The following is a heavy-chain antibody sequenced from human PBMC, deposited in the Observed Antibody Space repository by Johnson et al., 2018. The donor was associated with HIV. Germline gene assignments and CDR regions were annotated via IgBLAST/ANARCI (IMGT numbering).Heavy chain of an antibody. Sequence: VQLVESGGGVVQPGRSLRLSCGASGFSVSNNYMNWVRQAPGKGLEWVSRINSDGSSTSYAAFVKGRFTISRDNAKNSLYLQMDSLRAEDTAVYYCTTGLMSAFDMWGQGTMVTVSS. J-gene: IGHJ3*02. CDR1: GFSVSNNY. V-gene: IGHV3-74*02. CDR3: TTGLMSAFDM. D-gene: IGHD3-16*01. CDR2: INSDGSST.